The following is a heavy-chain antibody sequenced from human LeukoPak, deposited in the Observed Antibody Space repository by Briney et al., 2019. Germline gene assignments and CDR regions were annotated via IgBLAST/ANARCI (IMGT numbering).Heavy chain of an antibody. CDR2: ISGSGGST. J-gene: IGHJ4*02. V-gene: IGHV3-23*01. Sequence: HPGGSLRLSCAASGFTFSSYAMSWVRQAPGKGLEWVSAISGSGGSTYYADSVKGRFTISRDNSKNTLYLQMNSLRAEDTAVYYCAKVSYCSSTSCYPKFDYWGQGTLVTVSS. D-gene: IGHD2-2*01. CDR1: GFTFSSYA. CDR3: AKVSYCSSTSCYPKFDY.